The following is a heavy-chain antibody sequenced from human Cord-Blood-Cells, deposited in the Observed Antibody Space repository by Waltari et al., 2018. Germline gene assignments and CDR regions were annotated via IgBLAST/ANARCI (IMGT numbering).Heavy chain of an antibody. J-gene: IGHJ3*02. CDR1: GGSFSGYY. D-gene: IGHD3-16*01. Sequence: QVQLQLWGAGLLKPSETMSLTCAVHGGSFSGYYWHWIRQPTGKGLEWIGAINHSGSTNCNPSLKSRVTISVDTSKNQFSLKLSSVTAADTAVYYCARATSWGWGAFDIWGQGTMVTVSS. V-gene: IGHV4-34*01. CDR2: INHSGST. CDR3: ARATSWGWGAFDI.